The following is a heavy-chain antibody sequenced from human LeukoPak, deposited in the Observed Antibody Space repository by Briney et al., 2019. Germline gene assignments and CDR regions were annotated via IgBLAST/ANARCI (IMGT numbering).Heavy chain of an antibody. Sequence: SETLSLTCTVSGASITINYWTWIRQSPGKGLEWIGFIYHTGSTNYNPSLKSRVTISVDTSKNQFSLKLCSLTAADTAVYFCARVPTGTYSIDYWGQGTLVTVSS. CDR3: ARVPTGTYSIDY. V-gene: IGHV4-59*01. CDR1: GASITINY. D-gene: IGHD3-10*01. J-gene: IGHJ4*02. CDR2: IYHTGST.